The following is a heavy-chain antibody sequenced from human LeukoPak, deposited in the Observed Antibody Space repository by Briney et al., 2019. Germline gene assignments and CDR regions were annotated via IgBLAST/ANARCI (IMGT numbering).Heavy chain of an antibody. CDR3: ARGDSSSWSLFDY. Sequence: SETLSLTCTVSGGSISSGYHYWGWIRQPPGKGLEWIGSIYESGRTHYNPSLTSRITISVDTSKNQFSLELSSVTAQDTAVYYCARGDSSSWSLFDYWGQGTLVTVSS. J-gene: IGHJ4*02. CDR2: IYESGRT. V-gene: IGHV4-39*01. D-gene: IGHD6-13*01. CDR1: GGSISSGYHY.